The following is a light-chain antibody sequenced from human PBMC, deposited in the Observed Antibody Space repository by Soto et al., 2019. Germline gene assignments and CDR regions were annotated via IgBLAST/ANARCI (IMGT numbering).Light chain of an antibody. J-gene: IGLJ1*01. CDR2: QVT. CDR3: CSYSSSSTFYV. CDR1: SSDVGGYYY. Sequence: QSALTQPASVSGSPGQSITISCTGTSSDVGGYYYVSWYQHHPGKAPKLIIYQVTSRPSGVSNRFSASKSGNTASLTISALQAEDEALYYCCSYSSSSTFYVFXTGTKGTVL. V-gene: IGLV2-14*01.